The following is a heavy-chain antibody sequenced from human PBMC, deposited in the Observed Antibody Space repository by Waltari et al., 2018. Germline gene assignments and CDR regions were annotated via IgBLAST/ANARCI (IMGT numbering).Heavy chain of an antibody. Sequence: EVQLVESGGGLVQPGGSLRLSCAASGFTFSSYEMNWVRQAPGKGLEWVSYISSSGSTIYYADSVKGRFTIARDNAKNSLYLQMNSLRAEDTAVYYCASIAVAGTPFDYWGQGTLVTVSS. J-gene: IGHJ4*02. V-gene: IGHV3-48*03. D-gene: IGHD6-19*01. CDR2: ISSSGSTI. CDR1: GFTFSSYE. CDR3: ASIAVAGTPFDY.